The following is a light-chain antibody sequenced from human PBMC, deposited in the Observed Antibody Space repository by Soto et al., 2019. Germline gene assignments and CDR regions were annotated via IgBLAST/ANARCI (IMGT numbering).Light chain of an antibody. CDR3: QQRSNWPLT. CDR2: DAS. V-gene: IGKV3-11*01. CDR1: QSVSSY. Sequence: EIVLTQSPATLSLSPGARATLSCRASQSVSSYLAWYQQKPGQAPRLLIYDASNRATGIPARFSGSGSGTDGTITISSLEPEDCEVYDGQQRSNWPLTFGGGTKVDIK. J-gene: IGKJ4*01.